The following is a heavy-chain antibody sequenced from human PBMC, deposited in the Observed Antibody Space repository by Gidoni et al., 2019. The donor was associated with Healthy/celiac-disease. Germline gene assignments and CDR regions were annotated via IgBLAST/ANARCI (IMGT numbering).Heavy chain of an antibody. V-gene: IGHV3-9*01. J-gene: IGHJ6*02. Sequence: EVQLVESGGGLVQPGRSLRLSCAASGFTFDDYAMHWVRQAPGKGLEWVSGISWNSGSIGYADSVKGRFTISRDNAKNSLYLQMNSLRAEDTALYYCAKDTVAAALDYYYYGMDVWGQGTTVTVSS. D-gene: IGHD6-13*01. CDR3: AKDTVAAALDYYYYGMDV. CDR1: GFTFDDYA. CDR2: ISWNSGSI.